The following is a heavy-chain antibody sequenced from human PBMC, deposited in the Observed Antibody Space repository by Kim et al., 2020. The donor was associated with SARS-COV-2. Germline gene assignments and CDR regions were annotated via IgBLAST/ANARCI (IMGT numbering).Heavy chain of an antibody. Sequence: GGSLRLSCAASGFTFGDYAMHWVRQAPGKGLEWVSGISWNSGSIGYADSVKGRFTISRDNAKNSLYLQMNSLRAEDTALYYCAKIWARDYDFWSGPFDPWGQGTLVTVSS. CDR1: GFTFGDYA. CDR2: ISWNSGSI. V-gene: IGHV3-9*01. D-gene: IGHD3-3*01. J-gene: IGHJ5*02. CDR3: AKIWARDYDFWSGPFDP.